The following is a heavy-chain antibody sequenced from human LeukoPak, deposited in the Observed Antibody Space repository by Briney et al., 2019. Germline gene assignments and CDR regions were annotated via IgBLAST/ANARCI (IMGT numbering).Heavy chain of an antibody. D-gene: IGHD3-16*01. J-gene: IGHJ5*02. CDR2: IYHSGST. Sequence: SETLSLTCTVSGGSISSSSYYWGWIRQPPGKGLDWIGSIYHSGSTYYNPSLKSRVTISVDTSKNQFSLNLSSVTAADTAVYYCARGSVVTFNVLWFDPWGQGTLVTVSS. CDR3: ARGSVVTFNVLWFDP. CDR1: GGSISSSSYY. V-gene: IGHV4-39*07.